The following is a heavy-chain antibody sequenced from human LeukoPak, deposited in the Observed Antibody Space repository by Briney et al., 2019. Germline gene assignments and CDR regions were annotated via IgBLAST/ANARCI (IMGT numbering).Heavy chain of an antibody. J-gene: IGHJ5*02. D-gene: IGHD3-10*01. CDR3: AADPGPYYYESGSYINWFDP. V-gene: IGHV1-2*02. CDR1: GYTFTGYY. Sequence: ASVKVSCKASGYTFTGYYTHWVRQAPGQGLEWMGWINTNSGGTKYAQKFQGRVTMTRDTSISTAYMELSRLRSDDTAGYYCAADPGPYYYESGSYINWFDPWGQGTLVTVSS. CDR2: INTNSGGT.